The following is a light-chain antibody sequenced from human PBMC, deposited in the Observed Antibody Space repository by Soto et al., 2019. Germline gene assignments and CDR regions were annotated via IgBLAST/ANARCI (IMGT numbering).Light chain of an antibody. J-gene: IGKJ2*01. V-gene: IGKV3-11*01. CDR3: QQRDKWPRT. CDR2: GAS. CDR1: QSVGSY. Sequence: DIVLTQSPATLSLSPGERATLSCRARQSVGSYLAWFQHKPGQAPRLLIYGASNRATDIPGRFSGRGSGTAFTLTISSLESGDSAVYYCQQRDKWPRTFGQGTKLEIK.